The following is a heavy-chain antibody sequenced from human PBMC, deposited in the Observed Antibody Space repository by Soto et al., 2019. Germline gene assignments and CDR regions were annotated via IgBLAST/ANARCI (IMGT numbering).Heavy chain of an antibody. D-gene: IGHD6-19*01. CDR1: GYSFTNYG. CDR3: ARDRGVAPPVAGNTHYYYYMDV. J-gene: IGHJ6*03. Sequence: QDPLVQTGGEVKKPGASVKVSCKASGYSFTNYGITWVRQAPGHGFEWMGWISAYNGDTNYAQKLQGRVTMTTDACTSTAYLELRSLRSDDTAVYYCARDRGVAPPVAGNTHYYYYMDVWSKGTTVTVSS. V-gene: IGHV1-18*01. CDR2: ISAYNGDT.